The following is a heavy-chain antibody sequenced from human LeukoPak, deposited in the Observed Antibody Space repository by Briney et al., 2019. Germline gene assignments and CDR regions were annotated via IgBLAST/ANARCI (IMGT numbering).Heavy chain of an antibody. Sequence: GGSLRLSCAVSGLTLSNYGMSWVRQAPGKGLEWVAGISGSGGSTNYADSVKGRFIISRDNPKNTLFLQMNSLRAEDTAVYFCAKRGVVIRVILVGFHREAYYFDSWGQGALVTVSS. D-gene: IGHD2-21*01. CDR1: GLTLSNYG. J-gene: IGHJ4*02. CDR2: ISGSGGST. CDR3: AKRGVVIRVILVGFHREAYYFDS. V-gene: IGHV3-23*01.